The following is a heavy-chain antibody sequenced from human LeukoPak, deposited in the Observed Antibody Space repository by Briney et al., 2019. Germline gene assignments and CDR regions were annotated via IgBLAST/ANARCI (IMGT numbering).Heavy chain of an antibody. V-gene: IGHV3-48*03. CDR2: ISSSGSTI. Sequence: GGSLRLSCAASGFTFSSYEMNWVRQAPGKGLEWVSYISSSGSTIYYADSVKGRFTISRDNAKNSLYLQMNSLRAEDTAVYYCAKDLGSYDSSVAAPIGWFDPWGQGTLVTVTS. D-gene: IGHD3-22*01. CDR3: AKDLGSYDSSVAAPIGWFDP. CDR1: GFTFSSYE. J-gene: IGHJ5*02.